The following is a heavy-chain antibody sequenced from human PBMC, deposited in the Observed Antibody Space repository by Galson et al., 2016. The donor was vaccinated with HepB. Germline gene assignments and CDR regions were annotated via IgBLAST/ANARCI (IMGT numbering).Heavy chain of an antibody. CDR1: GGSLRGYY. D-gene: IGHD1-26*01. CDR2: INHSGNT. Sequence: SETLSLTCAVYGGSLRGYYWSWIRQPPGKGLEWIGEINHSGNTNYNPSLKSQVTMTGNASKNQFSLTLRSATAADTALYFCARISLRVGQDYWGQGTLVTVSS. CDR3: ARISLRVGQDY. J-gene: IGHJ4*02. V-gene: IGHV4-34*01.